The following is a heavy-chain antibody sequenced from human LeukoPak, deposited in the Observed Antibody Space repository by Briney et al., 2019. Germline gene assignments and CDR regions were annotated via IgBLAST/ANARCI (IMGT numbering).Heavy chain of an antibody. CDR2: ISAYNGNT. Sequence: ASVKVSCKASGYAFISYGISWVRQAPGQGLEWMGWISAYNGNTNYAPKLQGRVTMTTDTSTSTAYMELRSLRSDDTAVYYCAREDCSGGSCYSLSLTPVFHVFDIWGQGTMVTVSS. CDR1: GYAFISYG. V-gene: IGHV1-18*01. CDR3: AREDCSGGSCYSLSLTPVFHVFDI. J-gene: IGHJ3*02. D-gene: IGHD2-15*01.